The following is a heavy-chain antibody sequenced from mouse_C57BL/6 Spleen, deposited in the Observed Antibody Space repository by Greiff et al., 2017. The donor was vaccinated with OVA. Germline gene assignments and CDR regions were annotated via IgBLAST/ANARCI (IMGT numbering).Heavy chain of an antibody. V-gene: IGHV1-82*01. CDR3: ARDYDCFDY. Sequence: VQLVESGPGLVKPGASVKLSCKASGYAFSSSWMNWVRQRPGKGLEWIGRISPGDGDYNYNGKFTGKGTLTVDRSSSTAYMPLNMLKSEDSAVYFYARDYDCFDYWGQGTTLTVSS. CDR1: GYAFSSSW. J-gene: IGHJ2*01. CDR2: ISPGDGDY. D-gene: IGHD1-1*01.